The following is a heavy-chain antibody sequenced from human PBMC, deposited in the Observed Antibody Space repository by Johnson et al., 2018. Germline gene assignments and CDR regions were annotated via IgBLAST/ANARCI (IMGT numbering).Heavy chain of an antibody. Sequence: EVQLVESGGGLVQPGGTLRISCAASGFSFGSYSMSWVRQAPGKGLEWLSYISSSSSSIYYADSVKGRFTVSRDNAKNSLFLQMNSLRAEDTAVYSCARVISFFYYYMDVWGKGTTVTVSS. CDR2: ISSSSSSI. J-gene: IGHJ6*03. D-gene: IGHD3-3*02. V-gene: IGHV3-48*01. CDR1: GFSFGSYS. CDR3: ARVISFFYYYMDV.